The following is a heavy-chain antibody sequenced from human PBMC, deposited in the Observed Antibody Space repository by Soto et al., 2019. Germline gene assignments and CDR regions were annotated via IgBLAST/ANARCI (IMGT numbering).Heavy chain of an antibody. CDR3: AKAIVAAAYAETSPFDF. D-gene: IGHD2-15*01. Sequence: VQLLESGGGLVQPGGSLRLSCAASGFTFSSYAMGWVRQAPGKGLVWVSGIDGSGGDKSFADSVKGRFTISRDNSKNMLYLHMYGLRAEDTARYYCAKAIVAAAYAETSPFDFWGQGTLVTVSS. CDR2: IDGSGGDK. J-gene: IGHJ4*02. V-gene: IGHV3-23*01. CDR1: GFTFSSYA.